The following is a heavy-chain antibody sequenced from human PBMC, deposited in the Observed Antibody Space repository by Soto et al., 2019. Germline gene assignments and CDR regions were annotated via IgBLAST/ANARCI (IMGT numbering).Heavy chain of an antibody. V-gene: IGHV3-48*02. CDR2: ISSSSSTI. CDR3: ARDRYYDSSGSFDY. CDR1: GFTFSSYS. J-gene: IGHJ4*02. Sequence: PWGSLRLSCAASGFTFSSYSMNWVRQAPGKGLEWVSYISSSSSTIYYADSVKGRFTISRDNAKNSLYLQMNSLRDEDTAVYYCARDRYYDSSGSFDYWGQGTLVTVP. D-gene: IGHD3-22*01.